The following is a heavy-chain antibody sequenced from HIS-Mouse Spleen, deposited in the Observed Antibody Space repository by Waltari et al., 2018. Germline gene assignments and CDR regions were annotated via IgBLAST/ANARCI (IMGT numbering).Heavy chain of an antibody. CDR2: INSDGSST. CDR1: GFTFSSSW. CDR3: ARDLELDAFDI. Sequence: EVQLVESGGGLVQPGGSLRLSCSASGFTFSSSWLHWVRQAPGKGLVWVSRINSDGSSTSYADSVKGRFTISRDNAKNTLYLQMNSLRAEDTAVYYCARDLELDAFDIWGQGTMVTVSS. V-gene: IGHV3-74*01. J-gene: IGHJ3*02. D-gene: IGHD1-1*01.